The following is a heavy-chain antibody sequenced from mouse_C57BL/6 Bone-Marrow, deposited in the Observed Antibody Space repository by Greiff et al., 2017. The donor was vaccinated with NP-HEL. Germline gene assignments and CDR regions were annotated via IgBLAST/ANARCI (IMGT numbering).Heavy chain of an antibody. CDR2: IYPRDGST. CDR3: ARVRVPRNWYFDV. J-gene: IGHJ1*03. Sequence: VQLQQSGPELVKPGASVKLSCKASGYTFTSYDINWVKQRPGQGLEWIGWIYPRDGSTKYNEKFKGKATLTVDTSSSTAYMELHSLTSEDSAVYFCARVRVPRNWYFDVWGTGTTVTVSS. V-gene: IGHV1-85*01. CDR1: GYTFTSYD. D-gene: IGHD2-10*02.